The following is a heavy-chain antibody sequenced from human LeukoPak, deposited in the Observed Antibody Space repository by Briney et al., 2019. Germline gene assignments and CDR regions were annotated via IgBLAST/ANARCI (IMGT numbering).Heavy chain of an antibody. J-gene: IGHJ4*02. V-gene: IGHV4-34*01. CDR2: INHSGST. Sequence: PSETLSLTCAVYGGSFSGYCWSWIRQPPGKGLEWIGEINHSGSTSYNPSLKSRVTISVDTSKNQFSLKLSSVTAADTAVYYCARVAYGDPPFYFDYWGQGTLVTVSS. D-gene: IGHD4-17*01. CDR1: GGSFSGYC. CDR3: ARVAYGDPPFYFDY.